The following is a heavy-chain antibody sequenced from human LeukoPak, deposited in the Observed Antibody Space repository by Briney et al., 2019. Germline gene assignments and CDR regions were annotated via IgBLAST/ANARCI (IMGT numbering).Heavy chain of an antibody. J-gene: IGHJ5*02. Sequence: ASVKVSCKASGYTFTGYYMHWARQAPGQGLEWMGRINPNSGGTNYAQKFQGRVTMTRDTSISTAYMELSRLRSDDTAVYYCARTSSPVGATSSNWFDPWGQGTLVTVSS. V-gene: IGHV1-2*06. CDR3: ARTSSPVGATSSNWFDP. CDR2: INPNSGGT. D-gene: IGHD1-26*01. CDR1: GYTFTGYY.